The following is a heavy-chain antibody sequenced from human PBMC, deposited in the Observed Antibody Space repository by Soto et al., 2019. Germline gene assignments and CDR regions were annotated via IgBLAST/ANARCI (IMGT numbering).Heavy chain of an antibody. V-gene: IGHV1-3*01. J-gene: IGHJ5*02. D-gene: IGHD6-13*01. Sequence: VSVKVSCKASGYTFTSYGIHWVRQAPGQRLEWMGWINAANGDTKYSPKFQGRVTITRDTSASTAYMEPSSLRSEDTAVYYCERRHVSATGIDWSAPWGQGTLVPVSS. CDR2: INAANGDT. CDR1: GYTFTSYG. CDR3: ERRHVSATGIDWSAP.